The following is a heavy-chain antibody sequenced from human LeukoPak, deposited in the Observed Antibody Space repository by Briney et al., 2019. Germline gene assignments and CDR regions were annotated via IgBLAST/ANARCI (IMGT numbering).Heavy chain of an antibody. Sequence: GGSLRLSCAASGFTFSDYSMNLVRQAPGKGLEWVSAIIKSGSHIYYADSVKGRFTISRDDANNSLYLQMTGLRDEDTAVYYCARGRGGDNSNWFDPWGPGTLVTVSS. J-gene: IGHJ5*02. CDR3: ARGRGGDNSNWFDP. CDR2: IIKSGSHI. CDR1: GFTFSDYS. V-gene: IGHV3-21*01. D-gene: IGHD1-20*01.